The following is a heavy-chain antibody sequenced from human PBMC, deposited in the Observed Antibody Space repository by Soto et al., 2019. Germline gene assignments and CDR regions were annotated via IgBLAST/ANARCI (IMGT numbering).Heavy chain of an antibody. J-gene: IGHJ5*02. CDR3: ASLRGLWFGESTLRWFDP. CDR2: IYYSGST. CDR1: GGSISSSSYY. V-gene: IGHV4-39*01. D-gene: IGHD3-10*01. Sequence: PSETLSLTCTVSGGSISSSSYYWGWIRQPPGKGMEWIGSIYYSGSTYYKPSLKSRVTISVDTSKNQFSLKLSSVTAADTAVYYCASLRGLWFGESTLRWFDPWGQGTLATVSS.